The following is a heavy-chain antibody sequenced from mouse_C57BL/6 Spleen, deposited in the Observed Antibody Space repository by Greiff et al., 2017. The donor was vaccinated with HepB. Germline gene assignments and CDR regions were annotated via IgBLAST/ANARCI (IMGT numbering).Heavy chain of an antibody. CDR3: ATYGSSYFDY. D-gene: IGHD1-1*01. CDR2: IDPSDSYT. J-gene: IGHJ2*01. Sequence: VQLQQPGAELVMPGASVKLSCKASGYTFTSYWMHWVKQRPGQGLEWIGEIDPSDSYTNYNQKFKGKSTLTVDKSSSTAYMQLSSVTSEDSAVYYCATYGSSYFDYWGQGTTLTVSS. V-gene: IGHV1-69*01. CDR1: GYTFTSYW.